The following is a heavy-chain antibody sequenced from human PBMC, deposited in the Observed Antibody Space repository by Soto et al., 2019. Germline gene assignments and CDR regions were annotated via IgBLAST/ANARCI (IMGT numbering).Heavy chain of an antibody. CDR1: GYSFAGYW. CDR2: IDPSDSQT. D-gene: IGHD3-22*01. Sequence: GESLKISCKGSGYSFAGYWITWVRQKPGKGLEWMGRIDPSDSQTYYSPSFRGHVTISVTKSITTVFLQWSSLRASDTAMYYCARQIYDSDTGPHFQYYSDSWGQGTSVTLSS. V-gene: IGHV5-10-1*01. J-gene: IGHJ4*02. CDR3: ARQIYDSDTGPHFQYYSDS.